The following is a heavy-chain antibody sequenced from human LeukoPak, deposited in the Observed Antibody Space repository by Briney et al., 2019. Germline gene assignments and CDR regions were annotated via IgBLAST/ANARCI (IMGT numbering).Heavy chain of an antibody. CDR1: GGSISSSTYY. CDR3: ARVRGYYDSSGYDY. D-gene: IGHD3-22*01. CDR2: IYNSGST. V-gene: IGHV4-39*07. J-gene: IGHJ4*02. Sequence: SETLSLTCGVSGGSISSSTYYWGWIRRPPGKGLEWIGNIYNSGSTYYNPSLKSRVTISEDTSKNQISLKLSSVTAADTAVYYCARVRGYYDSSGYDYWGQGTLVTVSS.